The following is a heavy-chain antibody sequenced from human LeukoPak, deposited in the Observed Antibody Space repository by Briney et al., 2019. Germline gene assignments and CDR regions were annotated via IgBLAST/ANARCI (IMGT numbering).Heavy chain of an antibody. D-gene: IGHD5-18*01. CDR3: ARHLRSYGPFDY. Sequence: SETLSLTCAVSGGSISSYYWSWIRQPPGKGLEWIGYIFYSGSTNYNPSLKGRVTISLDTSKSQFSLKLSSVTAADTAVYFCARHLRSYGPFDYWGQGTLVTVSS. J-gene: IGHJ4*02. V-gene: IGHV4-59*08. CDR1: GGSISSYY. CDR2: IFYSGST.